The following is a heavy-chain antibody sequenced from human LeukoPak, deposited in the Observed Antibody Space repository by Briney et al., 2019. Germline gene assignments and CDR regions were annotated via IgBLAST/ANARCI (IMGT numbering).Heavy chain of an antibody. D-gene: IGHD6-13*01. CDR3: ASDGVSSSWFDY. J-gene: IGHJ4*02. CDR1: GFTFSSYS. V-gene: IGHV3-21*01. CDR2: ISSSSSYI. Sequence: GGSLRLSCAASGFTFSSYSMNWVRQAPGKGLEWVSSISSSSSYIYYADSVKGRFTISRDNAKNSLYLQMNSLRAEDAAVYYCASDGVSSSWFDYWGQGTLVTVSS.